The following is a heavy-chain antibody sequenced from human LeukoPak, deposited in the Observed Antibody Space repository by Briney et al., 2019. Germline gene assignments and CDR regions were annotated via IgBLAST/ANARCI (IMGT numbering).Heavy chain of an antibody. CDR3: ARQYSSSWIDY. CDR2: IYYSGST. D-gene: IGHD6-13*01. J-gene: IGHJ4*02. V-gene: IGHV4-59*08. CDR1: GGSISSYH. Sequence: SETLSLTCTVSGGSISSYHRSWIRQPPGKGLEWIGYIYYSGSTNYNPSLKSRVTISVDTSKNQFSLKLSSVTAADTAVYYCARQYSSSWIDYWGQGTLVTVSS.